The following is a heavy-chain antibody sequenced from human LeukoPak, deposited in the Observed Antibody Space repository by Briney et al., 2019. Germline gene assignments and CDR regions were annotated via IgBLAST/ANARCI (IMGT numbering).Heavy chain of an antibody. V-gene: IGHV1-69*01. CDR3: ARGAIVVVVADLPPGSHDAFDI. Sequence: ASVKVSCKASGGTFSSYAISWVRQAPGQGLEWMGGIIPIFGTANYAQKFQGRVTITADESTSTAYMELSSLRSEDTAVYYCARGAIVVVVADLPPGSHDAFDIWGQGTMVTVSS. CDR1: GGTFSSYA. D-gene: IGHD2-15*01. J-gene: IGHJ3*02. CDR2: IIPIFGTA.